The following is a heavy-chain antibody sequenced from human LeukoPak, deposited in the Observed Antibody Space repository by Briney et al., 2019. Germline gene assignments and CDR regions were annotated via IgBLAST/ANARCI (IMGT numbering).Heavy chain of an antibody. V-gene: IGHV3-23*01. CDR3: SKAGDTNYYRHGDY. J-gene: IGHJ4*02. CDR1: GFTFSSYP. CDR2: ISGNSGAT. Sequence: GGSLRLSCATSGFTFSSYPMSWVRQAPGRGLEWVSVISGNSGATYYADSVKGRFTISRDNAKNTVYLQMNNLRGEDTALYYRSKAGDTNYYRHGDYWGQGTLVTVSS. D-gene: IGHD4-11*01.